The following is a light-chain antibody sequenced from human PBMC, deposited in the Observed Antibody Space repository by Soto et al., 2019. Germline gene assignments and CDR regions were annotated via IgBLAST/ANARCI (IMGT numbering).Light chain of an antibody. J-gene: IGKJ1*01. CDR3: QQYNTYWT. V-gene: IGKV1-5*01. CDR2: DAS. Sequence: DIQMTHSPSTLSASVVDRVTITFRSSQSISSWLAWYQQKPGKAPKVLIYDASSLETGVPSRFSGSGSGTEFTLTISSLQPDDFAIYYCQQYNTYWTFGHGTKVDIK. CDR1: QSISSW.